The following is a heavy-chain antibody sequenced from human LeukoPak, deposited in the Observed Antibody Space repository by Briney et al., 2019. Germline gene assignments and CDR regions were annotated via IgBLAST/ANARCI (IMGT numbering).Heavy chain of an antibody. J-gene: IGHJ4*02. CDR1: GYTFTSFG. Sequence: ASVKVTRKPSGYTFTSFGISWVRQAPGQGLEWMGWIGAYNGDTNYAQKFQGRVTMTTDTSTSTAYMDLRSLRSDDTAVYYCTRDHCSGDNCPSFDYWGQRVLVTVSS. D-gene: IGHD2-15*01. CDR2: IGAYNGDT. V-gene: IGHV1-18*04. CDR3: TRDHCSGDNCPSFDY.